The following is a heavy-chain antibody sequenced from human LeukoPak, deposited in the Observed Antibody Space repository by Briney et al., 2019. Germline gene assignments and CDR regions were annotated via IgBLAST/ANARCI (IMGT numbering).Heavy chain of an antibody. V-gene: IGHV3-30*02. CDR3: AKDFDFWSGYYNDDAFDI. CDR1: GFTFSSYG. CDR2: IRYDGSNK. D-gene: IGHD3-3*01. J-gene: IGHJ3*02. Sequence: GGSLRLSCAASGFTFSSYGMHWVRQAPGKGLEWVAFIRYDGSNKYYADSVKGRFTISRDNSKNTLYLQMNSLRAEDTAVYYCAKDFDFWSGYYNDDAFDIWGQGTMVTVSS.